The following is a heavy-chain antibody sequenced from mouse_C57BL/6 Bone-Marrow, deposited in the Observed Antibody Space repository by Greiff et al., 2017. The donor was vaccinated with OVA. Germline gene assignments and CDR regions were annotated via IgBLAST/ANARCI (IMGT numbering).Heavy chain of an antibody. CDR2: IYPSDSET. J-gene: IGHJ3*01. Sequence: VQLQQPGAELVRPGSSVKLSCKASGYTFTSYWMDWVKQRPGQGLEWIGNIYPSDSETHYNQKFKDKATLTVDKSSSTAYMQLSSLTSEDSAVYYCARRGRGYYFAYWGQGTLVTVSA. CDR1: GYTFTSYW. V-gene: IGHV1-61*01. D-gene: IGHD2-3*01. CDR3: ARRGRGYYFAY.